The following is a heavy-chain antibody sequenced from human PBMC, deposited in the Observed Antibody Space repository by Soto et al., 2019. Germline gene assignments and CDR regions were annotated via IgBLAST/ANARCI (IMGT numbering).Heavy chain of an antibody. Sequence: ASVKVSCKASGYTFTSYAMHWVRQAPGQRLEWMGWINAGNGNTKYSQKFQGRVTITRDTSASTAYMELSSLRSEDTAVYYCARGRDCSGGSCYLRGGEYFQHWGQGTLVTVSS. CDR2: INAGNGNT. J-gene: IGHJ1*01. D-gene: IGHD2-15*01. CDR3: ARGRDCSGGSCYLRGGEYFQH. CDR1: GYTFTSYA. V-gene: IGHV1-3*01.